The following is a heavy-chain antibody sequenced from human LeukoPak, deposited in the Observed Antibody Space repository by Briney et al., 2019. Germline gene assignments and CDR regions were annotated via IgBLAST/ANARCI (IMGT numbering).Heavy chain of an antibody. CDR3: ARDWGPRVKASYDL. CDR2: IIPVFQPE. CDR1: GGTLNTYA. Sequence: SVKVSCKASGGTLNTYAFTWVRHAPGQGRGGMGGIIPVFQPEDCAQKFQGRVTMTADESTGIVYMELSSLTYDDTAVYYCARDWGPRVKASYDLWGQGTMVTVSS. J-gene: IGHJ3*01. D-gene: IGHD3-16*01. V-gene: IGHV1-69*01.